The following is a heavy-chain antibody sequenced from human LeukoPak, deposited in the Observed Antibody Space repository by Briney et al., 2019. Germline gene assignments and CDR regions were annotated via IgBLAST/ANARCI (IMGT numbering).Heavy chain of an antibody. Sequence: PGGSLRLSCAASGFTLSSYAMTWVRQAPGKGLEWVSDIGDSGATTYYADSVKGRFTISRDNSKNTLYLQMSSLRAEDTAVYFCASFHYYGSGAYYLSYWGQGTVVTVSS. CDR2: IGDSGATT. J-gene: IGHJ4*02. V-gene: IGHV3-23*01. CDR1: GFTLSSYA. CDR3: ASFHYYGSGAYYLSY. D-gene: IGHD3-10*01.